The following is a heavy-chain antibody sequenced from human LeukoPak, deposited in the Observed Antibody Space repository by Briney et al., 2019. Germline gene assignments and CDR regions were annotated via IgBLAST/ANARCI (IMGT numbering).Heavy chain of an antibody. CDR3: ARDSGTTGEVKFDP. CDR2: VYTSGST. CDR1: GGSISRYY. J-gene: IGHJ5*02. D-gene: IGHD3-10*01. V-gene: IGHV4-4*07. Sequence: SETLSLTCTVSGGSISRYYWSWIRQPAGKGLEWIGRVYTSGSTTYNPSLKSRVTMSIDTSKNQFSLKVSSVTAADTAVYYCARDSGTTGEVKFDPWGQGTLVTVSS.